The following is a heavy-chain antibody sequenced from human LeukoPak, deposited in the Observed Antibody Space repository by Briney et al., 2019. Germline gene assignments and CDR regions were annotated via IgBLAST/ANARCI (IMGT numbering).Heavy chain of an antibody. CDR1: GFTFSSDW. CDR2: IKQDGSEK. Sequence: GGSLRLSCAASGFTFSSDWMSWVRQAPGKGLEWVANIKQDGSEKYYVDSVKGRFTISRDNAKNSLYLQLNSLRAEDTAVYYCARDVGATTWVDYWGQGTLVTVSS. V-gene: IGHV3-7*01. J-gene: IGHJ4*02. CDR3: ARDVGATTWVDY. D-gene: IGHD1-26*01.